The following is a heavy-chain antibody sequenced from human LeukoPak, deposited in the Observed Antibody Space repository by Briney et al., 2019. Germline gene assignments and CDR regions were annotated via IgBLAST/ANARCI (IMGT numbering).Heavy chain of an antibody. CDR2: ISSSSSYI. CDR1: GFTFSSYS. Sequence: PGGSLRLSCAASGFTFSSYSMNWVRQAPGKGLEWVSSISSSSSYIYYADSVKGRFTISRDNAKNSLYLQMNSLRAEDTAVYYCARSYYDSSGSDSLGYWGQGTLVTVSS. J-gene: IGHJ4*02. D-gene: IGHD3-22*01. CDR3: ARSYYDSSGSDSLGY. V-gene: IGHV3-21*01.